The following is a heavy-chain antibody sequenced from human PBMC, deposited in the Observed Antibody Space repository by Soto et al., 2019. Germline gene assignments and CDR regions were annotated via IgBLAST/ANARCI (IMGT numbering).Heavy chain of an antibody. J-gene: IGHJ4*02. CDR3: TTSVASGDYEFNY. CDR1: GFTFSKAW. D-gene: IGHD4-17*01. V-gene: IGHV3-15*01. Sequence: SVGGLVKPGGSLRVSCEASGFTFSKAWMNWVRQAPGKGLEWVGRIKGKIDGGTIDYAAPVKGRFTVSRDDSKNMLYLQMNSLKSEDAAVYYCTTSVASGDYEFNYWGQGTLVTVSS. CDR2: IKGKIDGGTI.